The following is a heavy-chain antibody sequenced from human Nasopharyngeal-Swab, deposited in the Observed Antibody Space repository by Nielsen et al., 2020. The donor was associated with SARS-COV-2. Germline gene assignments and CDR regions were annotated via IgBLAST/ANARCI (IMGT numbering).Heavy chain of an antibody. J-gene: IGHJ4*02. D-gene: IGHD6-19*01. V-gene: IGHV1-18*01. CDR1: GYTFTGYG. Sequence: ASVKVSCKASGYTFTGYGISWVRQAPGQGLEWMGWISAYNGNTNYAQKLQGRVTMTTDTSTSTAYMELRSLRSDDTAVYYCARESSIAVAGAIFDYWGQGTLVTVSS. CDR2: ISAYNGNT. CDR3: ARESSIAVAGAIFDY.